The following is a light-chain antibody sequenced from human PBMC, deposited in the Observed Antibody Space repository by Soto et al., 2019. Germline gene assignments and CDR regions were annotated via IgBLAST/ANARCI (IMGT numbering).Light chain of an antibody. CDR2: EVT. V-gene: IGLV2-14*01. CDR3: SSYTTLITVV. Sequence: QSALTQPPSASGSPGQSVTISCTGGSSDIGGYNYVSWYQHRPGKAPKLLLHEVTNRPSGVSNRFSGSKSGNTASLTISGLRPEDEADYYCSSYTTLITVVFGGGTKLTVL. J-gene: IGLJ3*02. CDR1: SSDIGGYNY.